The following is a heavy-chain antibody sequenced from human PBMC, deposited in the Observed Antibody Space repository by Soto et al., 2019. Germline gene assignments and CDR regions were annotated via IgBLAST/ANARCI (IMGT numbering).Heavy chain of an antibody. CDR3: ANSPLAPTGGSDHFQH. CDR2: IKPTGDNT. V-gene: IGHV3-23*01. J-gene: IGHJ1*01. CDR1: GFEFGSYA. D-gene: IGHD2-15*01. Sequence: EVQLLESGGGLVQPGGSLRLSCAASGFEFGSYALSWVRQAPGMGLEWVSSIKPTGDNTYYTDSVRGRFTISLDNSKNTLYLHMDSLRAEDTAMYFCANSPLAPTGGSDHFQHWGRCTLVTVS.